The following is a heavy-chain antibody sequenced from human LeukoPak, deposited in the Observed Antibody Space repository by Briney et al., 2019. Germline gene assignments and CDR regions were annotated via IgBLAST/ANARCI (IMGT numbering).Heavy chain of an antibody. CDR3: SRESGPYCPFGH. CDR2: ISLTGRT. J-gene: IGHJ5*02. Sequence: SETLSLTCAVSAASITSSKWWSWVRQPPAKGLEWIGEISLTGRTHYNPSLKSRVNISIDESKNHLYLNLASVTAADTAVYYCSRESGPYCPFGHWGQGTLVAVTS. V-gene: IGHV4-4*02. CDR1: AASITSSKW. D-gene: IGHD1-26*01.